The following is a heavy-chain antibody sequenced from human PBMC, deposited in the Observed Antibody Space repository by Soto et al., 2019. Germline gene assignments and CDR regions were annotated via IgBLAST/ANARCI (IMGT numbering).Heavy chain of an antibody. Sequence: ASVKVSCKASGYTFTSYALHWVRQAPGQRLEWMGWINAGNGNTKYSQKFQGRVTITGDTSASTAYMELSSLRSEDTAVYYCARDKYYGSGTYNYFDYWGQGTLVTVSS. CDR2: INAGNGNT. D-gene: IGHD3-10*01. CDR3: ARDKYYGSGTYNYFDY. CDR1: GYTFTSYA. J-gene: IGHJ4*02. V-gene: IGHV1-3*01.